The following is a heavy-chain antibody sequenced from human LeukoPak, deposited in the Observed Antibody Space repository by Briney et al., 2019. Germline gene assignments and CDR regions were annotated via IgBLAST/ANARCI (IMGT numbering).Heavy chain of an antibody. V-gene: IGHV1-46*01. D-gene: IGHD3-10*01. J-gene: IGHJ4*02. Sequence: ASVTVSCKASGYRFTTYYLNWVRQAPGQGLEWMGVINPSGGSTNYAQKFQGRITMTRDTPTSTVYMELSSLRSEDTAVYYCARGPGGSGGYSWVTDLGFWGQGTLVTVSS. CDR3: ARGPGGSGGYSWVTDLGF. CDR1: GYRFTTYY. CDR2: INPSGGST.